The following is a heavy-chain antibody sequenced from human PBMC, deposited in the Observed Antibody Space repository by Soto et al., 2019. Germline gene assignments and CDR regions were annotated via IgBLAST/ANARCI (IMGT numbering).Heavy chain of an antibody. J-gene: IGHJ4*02. Sequence: EVQLVESGGGLVKPGGSLRLSCAASGFTFSSYSMNWVRQAPGKGLEWVSSISSSSSYIYYADSVKGRFTISRDNAKNSLYLQMNSLRADDTAVYYCAREGFGYCSGGSCYHFDYWGQGTLVTVSS. D-gene: IGHD2-15*01. CDR2: ISSSSSYI. V-gene: IGHV3-21*01. CDR3: AREGFGYCSGGSCYHFDY. CDR1: GFTFSSYS.